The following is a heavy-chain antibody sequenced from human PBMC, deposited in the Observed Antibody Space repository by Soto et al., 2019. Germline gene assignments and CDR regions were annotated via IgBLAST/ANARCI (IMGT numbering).Heavy chain of an antibody. V-gene: IGHV1-8*01. Sequence: QVQLVQSGAEVKKPGASVKVSCKASGYTFTSYDINWVRQATGQGLEWMGWMNPNSGNTGYAQKFQGNLTMTRTTSLSTAYMERSSLRSEDTAVYYGARGSPIYGMDVWGQGTTVTVSS. CDR2: MNPNSGNT. CDR1: GYTFTSYD. CDR3: ARGSPIYGMDV. J-gene: IGHJ6*02.